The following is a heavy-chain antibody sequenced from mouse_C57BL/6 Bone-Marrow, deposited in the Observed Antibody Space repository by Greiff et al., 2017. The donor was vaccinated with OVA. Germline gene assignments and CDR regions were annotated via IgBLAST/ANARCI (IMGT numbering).Heavy chain of an antibody. CDR2: ISYDGSN. J-gene: IGHJ1*03. CDR3: AREGGWLLRGYFDV. V-gene: IGHV3-6*01. Sequence: EVKLVESGPGLVKPSQSLSLTCSVTGYSITSGYYWNWIRQFPGNKLEWMGYISYDGSNNYNPSLKNRISITRDTSKNQFFLKLNSVTTEDTATYYCAREGGWLLRGYFDVWGTGTTVTVSS. CDR1: GYSITSGYY. D-gene: IGHD2-3*01.